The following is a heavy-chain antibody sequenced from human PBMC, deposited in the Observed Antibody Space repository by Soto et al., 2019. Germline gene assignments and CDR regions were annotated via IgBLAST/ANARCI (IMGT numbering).Heavy chain of an antibody. CDR3: ARERRCEPLLY. V-gene: IGHV1-18*01. CDR1: GYTFANYG. Sequence: QVRLVQSGPEVKKPGASVRVSCKASGYTFANYGITWVRQTSGQGLEWLGWISGYNINTHYAQKFEDRVTLTTDKSTSTVYMELRSLKSDDTAIYFCARERRCEPLLYLGQGTLVTVSP. J-gene: IGHJ4*02. CDR2: ISGYNINT. D-gene: IGHD2-8*01.